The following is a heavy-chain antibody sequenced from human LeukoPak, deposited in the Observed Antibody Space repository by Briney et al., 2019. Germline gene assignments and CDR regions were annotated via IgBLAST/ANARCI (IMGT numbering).Heavy chain of an antibody. CDR2: ISGSGGST. CDR1: GFTFSSYA. Sequence: GGSLRLSCAASGFTFSSYAMHWVRQAPGKGLEWVSAISGSGGSTYYADSVKGRFTISRDNSKNTLYLQMNSLRAEDTAVYYCAKGGYSYGYPFDYWGQGTLVTVSS. J-gene: IGHJ4*02. V-gene: IGHV3-23*01. CDR3: AKGGYSYGYPFDY. D-gene: IGHD5-18*01.